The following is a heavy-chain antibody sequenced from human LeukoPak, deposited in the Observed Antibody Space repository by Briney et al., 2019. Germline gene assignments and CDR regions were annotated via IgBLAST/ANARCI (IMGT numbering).Heavy chain of an antibody. CDR1: GFTFSYYE. V-gene: IGHV3-48*03. CDR2: ISSSASTI. J-gene: IGHJ4*02. D-gene: IGHD1-20*01. CDR3: ARGPYSITGTTYSDY. Sequence: GGSLRLSCAASGFTFSYYEINWVRQAPGKGLEWVSCISSSASTISYADSVKGRFTISRDNAKNSLYLQMNSLRAEDTAVYYCARGPYSITGTTYSDYWGQGTLVTVSS.